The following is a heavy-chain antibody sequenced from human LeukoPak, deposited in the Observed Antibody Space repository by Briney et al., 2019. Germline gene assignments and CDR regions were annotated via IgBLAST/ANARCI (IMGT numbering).Heavy chain of an antibody. CDR2: INPSGGST. Sequence: ASVKVSCKASGYTFTSYYMHCVRQAPGQGLEWMGIINPSGGSTSYAQKFQGRVTMTRDTSTSTVYMELSRLRSEDTAVYYCARGQYNWNDKFDAFDIWGQGTMVTVSS. CDR1: GYTFTSYY. J-gene: IGHJ3*02. D-gene: IGHD1-20*01. CDR3: ARGQYNWNDKFDAFDI. V-gene: IGHV1-46*01.